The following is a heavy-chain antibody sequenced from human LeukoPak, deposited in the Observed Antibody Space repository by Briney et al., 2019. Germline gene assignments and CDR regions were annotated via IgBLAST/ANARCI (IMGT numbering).Heavy chain of an antibody. V-gene: IGHV1-69*05. CDR3: ARVSPLGALFDY. CDR1: GGTFSSYA. D-gene: IGHD3-16*01. CDR2: IIPIFGTA. Sequence: SVKVSCKASGGTFSSYAISWVRQAPGQGLEWMGGIIPIFGTANYAQKLQGRVTMTTDTSTSTAYMELRSLRSDDTAVYYCARVSPLGALFDYWGQGTLVTVSS. J-gene: IGHJ4*02.